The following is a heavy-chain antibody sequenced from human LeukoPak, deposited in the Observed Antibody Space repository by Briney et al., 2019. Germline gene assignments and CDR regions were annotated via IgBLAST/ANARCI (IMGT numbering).Heavy chain of an antibody. CDR1: GFTFDDYG. D-gene: IGHD6-19*01. CDR2: INWNGGST. J-gene: IGHJ4*02. V-gene: IGHV3-20*04. CDR3: AREPYSSGWHGGANYFDY. Sequence: GGSLRLSCAASGFTFDDYGMSWVRQAPGKGLEWVSGINWNGGSTGYADSVKGRFTISRDNAKNSLYLQMNSLRAEDTALYYCAREPYSSGWHGGANYFDYWGQGTLVTVSS.